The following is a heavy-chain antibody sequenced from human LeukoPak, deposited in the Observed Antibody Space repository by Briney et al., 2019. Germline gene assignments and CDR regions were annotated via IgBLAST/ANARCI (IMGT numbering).Heavy chain of an antibody. V-gene: IGHV3-30*04. CDR2: ISVDGRSE. D-gene: IGHD3-10*01. Sequence: PGGSLRLSCAASASTFGTYVMHWVRQAPGRGLEWVAGISVDGRSEHYPDSVRGRFTISRDNSKNTLYLQMNSLRAEDTAVYYCAKASGVPWADYAFDIWGQGTMVTVSS. CDR3: AKASGVPWADYAFDI. J-gene: IGHJ3*02. CDR1: ASTFGTYV.